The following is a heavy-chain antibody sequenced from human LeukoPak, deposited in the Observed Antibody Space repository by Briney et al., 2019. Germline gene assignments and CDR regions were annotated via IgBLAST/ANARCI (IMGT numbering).Heavy chain of an antibody. CDR1: GGSISSSRYY. V-gene: IGHV4-39*01. CDR3: APVQWLADTWGY. CDR2: IYYSGST. Sequence: SETLSLTCTVSGGSISSSRYYWGWIRQPPGKGLEWIGSIYYSGSTYYNPSLKSRVTISVDTSKNQFSLKLNSVTAADTAVYYCAPVQWLADTWGYWCQGTLVTVSS. D-gene: IGHD6-19*01. J-gene: IGHJ4*02.